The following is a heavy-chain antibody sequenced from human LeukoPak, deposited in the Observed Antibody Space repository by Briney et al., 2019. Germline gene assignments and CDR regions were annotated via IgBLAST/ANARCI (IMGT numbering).Heavy chain of an antibody. CDR3: TSYSSSFDYYYYYMDV. V-gene: IGHV3-73*01. D-gene: IGHD6-13*01. Sequence: GGSLRPSCAASGFTFSGSAMHWVRQASGKGLEWVGRIRSKANSYATAYAASVKGRFTISRDDSKNTAYLQMNSLKTEDTAVYYCTSYSSSFDYYYYYMDVWGKGTTVTVSS. CDR2: IRSKANSYAT. CDR1: GFTFSGSA. J-gene: IGHJ6*03.